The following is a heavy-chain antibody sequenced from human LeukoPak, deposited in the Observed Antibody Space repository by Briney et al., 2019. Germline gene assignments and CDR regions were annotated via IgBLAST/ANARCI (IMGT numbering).Heavy chain of an antibody. D-gene: IGHD1-26*01. CDR2: ISYDGSNK. CDR3: ARGVGAAYYYYYGMGV. V-gene: IGHV3-30-3*01. CDR1: GFTFSSYA. Sequence: GGSLRLSCAASGFTFSSYAMHWVRQAPGKGLEWVAVISYDGSNKYYADSVKGRFTISRDNSKNTLYLQMNSLRAEDTAVYYCARGVGAAYYYYYGMGVWGQGTTVTVSS. J-gene: IGHJ6*02.